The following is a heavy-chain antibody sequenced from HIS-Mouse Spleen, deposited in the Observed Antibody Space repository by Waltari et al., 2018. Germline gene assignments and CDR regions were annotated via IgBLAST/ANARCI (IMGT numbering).Heavy chain of an antibody. D-gene: IGHD6-13*01. CDR3: AREIPYSSSWYDWYFDL. V-gene: IGHV4-39*07. CDR1: GGSFRSSSSA. J-gene: IGHJ2*01. CDR2: IYYRGST. Sequence: QLHLPESGPGLVKPSATLSLPCTVSGGSFRSSSSAWGRIRQPPGKGLEWIGSIYYRGSTYYNPSLKSRVTISVDTSKNQFSLKLSSVTAADTAVYYCAREIPYSSSWYDWYFDLWGRGTLVTVSS.